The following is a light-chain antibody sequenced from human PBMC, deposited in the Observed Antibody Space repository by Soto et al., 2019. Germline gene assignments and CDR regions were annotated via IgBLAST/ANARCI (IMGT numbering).Light chain of an antibody. Sequence: EIVMTQSPATLSGSPGERATLSCRASQSVSSNLAWYPQKPGQAPRLLIYRASTRATGIPARFSGSGSGTEFTLTISSLQSEDFAIYICQQYNNWPPDRTFGQGTKVEIK. V-gene: IGKV3-15*01. CDR3: QQYNNWPPDRT. CDR2: RAS. J-gene: IGKJ1*01. CDR1: QSVSSN.